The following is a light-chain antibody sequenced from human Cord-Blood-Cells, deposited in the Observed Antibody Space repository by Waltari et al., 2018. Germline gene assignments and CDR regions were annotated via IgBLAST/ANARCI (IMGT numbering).Light chain of an antibody. Sequence: SALTQPASVSGSPGQSITIPCTGTSSDVGGYNYVSWYQQHPGKAPKRMIYDVSNRPSGVSNRFSGSKSGNTAPLTISGLQAEDEADYYCSSYTSSSTLVFGGGTKLTVL. V-gene: IGLV2-14*01. J-gene: IGLJ2*01. CDR3: SSYTSSSTLV. CDR2: DVS. CDR1: SSDVGGYNY.